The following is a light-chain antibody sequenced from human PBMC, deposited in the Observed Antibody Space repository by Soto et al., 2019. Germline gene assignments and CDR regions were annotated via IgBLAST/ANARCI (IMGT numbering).Light chain of an antibody. V-gene: IGLV1-40*01. Sequence: QSVVTQPPSVSGAPGQRVTSSCTGSSSNIGAGYDVHWYQQLPGTAPRLLIYGSSNRPSGVPDRFSGSKSGTSASLAITGLQAEDEADYYCQSYDSGLSGYVFGTGTKLTVL. CDR1: SSNIGAGYD. J-gene: IGLJ1*01. CDR3: QSYDSGLSGYV. CDR2: GSS.